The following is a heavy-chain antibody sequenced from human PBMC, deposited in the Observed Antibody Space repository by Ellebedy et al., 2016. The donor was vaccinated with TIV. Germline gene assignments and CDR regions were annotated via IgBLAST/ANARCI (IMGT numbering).Heavy chain of an antibody. V-gene: IGHV3-23*01. CDR3: ALSSGHDSKDIYYYYMDV. CDR1: GFSFSRSA. D-gene: IGHD5-12*01. CDR2: RSGSGGNT. Sequence: GGSLRLXCAASGFSFSRSAMSWVRQAPGKGLEWESTRSGSGGNTFYADSVQGRFTISRDKSKKTLYLQMNSLSVEDTALYYCALSSGHDSKDIYYYYMDVWGIGTTVTVSS. J-gene: IGHJ6*03.